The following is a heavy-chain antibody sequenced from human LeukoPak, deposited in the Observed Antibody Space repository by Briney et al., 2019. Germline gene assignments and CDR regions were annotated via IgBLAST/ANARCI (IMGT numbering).Heavy chain of an antibody. Sequence: GGSLRISCAASGFTFSSFEMNWVRQAPGKGLEWVANIKKDGSERYYVDSVKGRFTISRDDARNSLYLQMNSLRAEDTAVYYCARVGAQYCSGGSCYIDYWGQGTLVTVSS. D-gene: IGHD2-15*01. CDR1: GFTFSSFE. CDR3: ARVGAQYCSGGSCYIDY. J-gene: IGHJ4*02. CDR2: IKKDGSER. V-gene: IGHV3-7*01.